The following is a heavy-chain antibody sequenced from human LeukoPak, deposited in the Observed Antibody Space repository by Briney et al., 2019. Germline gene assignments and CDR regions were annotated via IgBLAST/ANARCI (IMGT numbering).Heavy chain of an antibody. Sequence: ASVKVSCKASGGTFSSYAISWVRQAPGQGLEWMGWMNPNNGNTGYAQKFQGRVTITRNTSISTAYMELSSLRSEDTAVYYCARAPDYFDYWGQGTLVTVSS. J-gene: IGHJ4*02. V-gene: IGHV1-8*03. CDR2: MNPNNGNT. CDR3: ARAPDYFDY. CDR1: GGTFSSYA.